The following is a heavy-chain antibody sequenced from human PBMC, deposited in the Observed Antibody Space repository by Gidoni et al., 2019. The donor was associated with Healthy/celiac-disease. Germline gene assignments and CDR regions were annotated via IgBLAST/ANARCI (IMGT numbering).Heavy chain of an antibody. CDR1: GFPFSRHA. Sequence: EVQLLESGGGLVQPGGSLRLSCAASGFPFSRHAMSWVRQAQGKGLEWVSAISGSGGSTYYADSVKGRFTISRDNSKNTLYLQMNSLRAEDTAVYYCAKGTYCTNGVCYMQYFDYWGQGTLVTVSS. D-gene: IGHD2-8*01. J-gene: IGHJ4*02. V-gene: IGHV3-23*01. CDR3: AKGTYCTNGVCYMQYFDY. CDR2: ISGSGGST.